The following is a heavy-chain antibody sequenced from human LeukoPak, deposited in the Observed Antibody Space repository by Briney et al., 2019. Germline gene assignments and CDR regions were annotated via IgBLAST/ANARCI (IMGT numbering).Heavy chain of an antibody. D-gene: IGHD5-12*01. Sequence: GGSLRLSCAASGFNFSSQWMSWVRQAPGKGLEWVANVNQGGTQKYYVDSVKGRFTISRDNAKNSLYLQMNSLRAEDTAVYYCARDGYSGYDPFTYYFDYWGQGALVTVSS. V-gene: IGHV3-7*01. CDR2: VNQGGTQK. CDR1: GFNFSSQW. CDR3: ARDGYSGYDPFTYYFDY. J-gene: IGHJ4*02.